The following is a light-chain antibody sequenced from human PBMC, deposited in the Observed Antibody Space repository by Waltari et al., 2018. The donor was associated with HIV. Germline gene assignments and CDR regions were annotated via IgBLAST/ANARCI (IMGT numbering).Light chain of an antibody. Sequence: QSVLTQPPSVSAAPGQKVTIPCSGSSSKLGNDFVSWSQHLHGAAPKLLIYDNDKRPSGISDRFAGSKSGTSATLGITGLQTGDEADYYCGTWDTSLGAGVFGGGTKLTVL. CDR1: SSKLGNDF. J-gene: IGLJ3*02. CDR2: DND. V-gene: IGLV1-51*01. CDR3: GTWDTSLGAGV.